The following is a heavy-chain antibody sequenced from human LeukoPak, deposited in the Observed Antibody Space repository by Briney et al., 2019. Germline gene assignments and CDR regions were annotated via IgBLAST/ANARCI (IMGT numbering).Heavy chain of an antibody. J-gene: IGHJ4*02. Sequence: PSETLSLTCAVYGGSFSGYYWSWIRQPPGKGLEWIGEINHSGSTNYNPSLKSRVTISVDTSKNQFSLKLSSATAADTAVYYCARGLSAIVYWGQGTLVTDSS. CDR2: INHSGST. D-gene: IGHD2-15*01. CDR1: GGSFSGYY. CDR3: ARGLSAIVY. V-gene: IGHV4-34*01.